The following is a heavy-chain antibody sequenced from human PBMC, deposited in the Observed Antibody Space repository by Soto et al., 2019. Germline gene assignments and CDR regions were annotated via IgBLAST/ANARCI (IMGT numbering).Heavy chain of an antibody. Sequence: QVQLQESGSRLVRPSQTVSLTCSVSGGSVNSGGYSWSWIRQPPGKGLEWIGFISPSGSPAYNPSLKSRVTISIDRSNNQISLELSSVTAADTAVYYCTRGVLAWGPGTRVTVSS. D-gene: IGHD2-8*01. J-gene: IGHJ5*02. CDR1: GGSVNSGGYS. CDR2: ISPSGSP. CDR3: TRGVLA. V-gene: IGHV4-30-2*01.